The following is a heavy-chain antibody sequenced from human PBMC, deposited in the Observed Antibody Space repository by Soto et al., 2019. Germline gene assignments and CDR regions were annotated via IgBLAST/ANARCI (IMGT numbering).Heavy chain of an antibody. CDR1: GYSFTTYG. V-gene: IGHV1-18*01. CDR3: AREGPAPYYYYGMDV. J-gene: IGHJ6*02. Sequence: QVQLVQSGGEVKKPGASVKVSCKTSGYSFTTYGISRVRQAPGQGLEWMGWISAYNGNTNYAQKLQGRVTMTTDTSTSTAYMELRSLRSDDTAVYYCAREGPAPYYYYGMDVWGQGSTVTVSS. CDR2: ISAYNGNT.